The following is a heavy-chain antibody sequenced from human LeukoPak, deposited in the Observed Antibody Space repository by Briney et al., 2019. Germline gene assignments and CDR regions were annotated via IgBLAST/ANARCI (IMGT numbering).Heavy chain of an antibody. CDR1: RGTFSSYA. V-gene: IGHV1-69*13. CDR3: ARVPLHSSRWYDPNFDY. Sequence: SVKVSCKASRGTFSSYAISWVRQAPGQGLEWMGGIIPIFGTANYAQKFQGRVTITADESTSTAYMELSSLRSEDTAVYYCARVPLHSSRWYDPNFDYWGQGTLVTVSS. D-gene: IGHD6-13*01. J-gene: IGHJ4*02. CDR2: IIPIFGTA.